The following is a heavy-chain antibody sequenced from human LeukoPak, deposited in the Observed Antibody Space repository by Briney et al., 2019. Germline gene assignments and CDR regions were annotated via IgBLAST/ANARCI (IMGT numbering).Heavy chain of an antibody. CDR1: GFTFSSYA. D-gene: IGHD3-10*01. CDR3: AHLPSSGTGIVDY. V-gene: IGHV3-23*01. CDR2: ISGSGGST. Sequence: PGGSLRLSCAASGFTFSSYAMSWVRQAPGKGLEWVSAISGSGGSTYYADSVKGRFTISRDNAKNSLYLQMNSLRAEDTAVYYCAHLPSSGTGIVDYWGQGTLVTVSS. J-gene: IGHJ4*02.